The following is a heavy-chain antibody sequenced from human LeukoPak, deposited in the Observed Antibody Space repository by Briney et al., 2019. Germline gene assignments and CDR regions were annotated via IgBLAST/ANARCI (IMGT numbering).Heavy chain of an antibody. CDR2: IHTRGST. CDR1: GGSFSGYY. V-gene: IGHV4-34*01. D-gene: IGHD5-24*01. Sequence: SETLSLTCAVYGGSFSGYYWSWVRPLPGEGMGWVGAIHTRGSTNYNLSLKSRVIISVDTSTSQFSLKLSSVTAADTAVYYCARGRGTYLRWLPRCPGTYFDYWGQGTLVTVSS. J-gene: IGHJ4*02. CDR3: ARGRGTYLRWLPRCPGTYFDY.